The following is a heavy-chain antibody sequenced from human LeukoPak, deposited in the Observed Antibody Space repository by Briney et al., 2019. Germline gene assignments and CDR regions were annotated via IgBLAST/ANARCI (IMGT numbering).Heavy chain of an antibody. D-gene: IGHD2-15*01. J-gene: IGHJ3*02. Sequence: PGGSLRLSCAASGFTFSNAWMSWVRQAPGKGLEWVGRIKSKTDGGTTDYAASVKGRFTISRDDSKNTLYLQMNSLKTEDTAVYYCTTYKYCSGGSCYSAAFDIWGQGTMVTVSS. CDR3: TTYKYCSGGSCYSAAFDI. V-gene: IGHV3-15*01. CDR2: IKSKTDGGTT. CDR1: GFTFSNAW.